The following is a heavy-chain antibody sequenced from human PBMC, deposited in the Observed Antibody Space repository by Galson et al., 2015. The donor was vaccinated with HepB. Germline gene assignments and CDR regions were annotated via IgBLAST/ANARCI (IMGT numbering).Heavy chain of an antibody. D-gene: IGHD1-7*01. V-gene: IGHV1-3*01. CDR3: ARDSITGTTGAWFDP. CDR2: INAGNGNT. CDR1: GYTFTSYA. J-gene: IGHJ5*02. Sequence: SVKVSCKASGYTFTSYAMHWVRQAPGQRLEWMGWINAGNGNTKYSQKFQGRVTITRDTSASTAYMELSSLRSEDTAVYYCARDSITGTTGAWFDPWGQGTLVTVSS.